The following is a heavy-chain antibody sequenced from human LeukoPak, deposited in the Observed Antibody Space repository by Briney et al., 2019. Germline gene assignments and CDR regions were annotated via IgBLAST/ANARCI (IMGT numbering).Heavy chain of an antibody. V-gene: IGHV3-23*01. J-gene: IGHJ5*02. CDR1: GFTFSIYA. Sequence: GGSLRLSCAASGFTFSIYAMSWVRQAPGKGLEWISAITGNGGNIYYADSVKGRFTISRDNSKNTLYLQMNGLRVEDTAVYYCARDIRQGNKGNWFDPWGQGSLVTVSS. D-gene: IGHD5-12*01. CDR2: ITGNGGNI. CDR3: ARDIRQGNKGNWFDP.